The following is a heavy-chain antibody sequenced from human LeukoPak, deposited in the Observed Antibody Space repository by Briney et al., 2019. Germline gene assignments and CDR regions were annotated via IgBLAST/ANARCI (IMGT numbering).Heavy chain of an antibody. V-gene: IGHV3-21*01. Sequence: GGSLRLSCAASGSTFSSYSMNWVRQAPGKGLEWVSSISSSSSYIYYADSVKGRFTISRDNAKNSLYLQMNSLRAEDTAVYYCARDGHLTYYDFWRGYYPFDYWGQGTLVTVSS. J-gene: IGHJ4*02. CDR3: ARDGHLTYYDFWRGYYPFDY. CDR2: ISSSSSYI. CDR1: GSTFSSYS. D-gene: IGHD3-3*01.